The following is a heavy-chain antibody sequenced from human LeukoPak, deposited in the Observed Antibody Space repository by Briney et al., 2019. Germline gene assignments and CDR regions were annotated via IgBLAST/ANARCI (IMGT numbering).Heavy chain of an antibody. D-gene: IGHD3-3*01. CDR1: GHTFTSYY. CDR3: AASITIFGVWFDP. CDR2: INLSGGST. J-gene: IGHJ5*02. Sequence: ASVKLSCKASGHTFTSYYIPWVRQAPGHGLKWMGIINLSGGSTSYAEKFQGRDTMTRDTSTSTVYMELSSLRSEDTAVYYCAASITIFGVWFDPWGQGTLVTVSS. V-gene: IGHV1-46*03.